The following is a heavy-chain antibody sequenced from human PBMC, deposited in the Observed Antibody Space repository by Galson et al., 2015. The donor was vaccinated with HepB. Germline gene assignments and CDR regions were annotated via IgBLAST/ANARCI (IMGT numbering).Heavy chain of an antibody. J-gene: IGHJ6*02. CDR1: GYSFTSYW. Sequence: SGAEVKKPGESLKISCKGSGYSFTSYWIGWVRQMPGKGLEWMGIIYPGDSDTRYSPSFQGQVTISADKSISTAYLQWSSLKASDTAMYYCVRYVWGSYRNYYYGMDVWGQGTTVTVSS. V-gene: IGHV5-51*01. CDR2: IYPGDSDT. D-gene: IGHD3-16*02. CDR3: VRYVWGSYRNYYYGMDV.